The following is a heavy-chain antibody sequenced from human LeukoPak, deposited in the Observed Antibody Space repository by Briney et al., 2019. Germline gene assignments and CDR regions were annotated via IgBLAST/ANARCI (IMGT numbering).Heavy chain of an antibody. CDR3: ASLGSGSYYGDAFDI. CDR1: GFTFSSYA. V-gene: IGHV3-30*04. CDR2: ISYDGSNK. Sequence: PGGSLRLSCAASGFTFSSYAMHWVRQAPGKGLEWVAVISYDGSNKYYADSVKGRFTISRDNSKTTLYLQMNSLRAEDTAVYYCASLGSGSYYGDAFDIWGQGTMVTVSS. J-gene: IGHJ3*02. D-gene: IGHD3-10*01.